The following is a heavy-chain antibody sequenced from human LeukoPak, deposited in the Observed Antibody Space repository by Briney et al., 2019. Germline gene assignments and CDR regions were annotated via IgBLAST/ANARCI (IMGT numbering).Heavy chain of an antibody. D-gene: IGHD2-2*01. V-gene: IGHV3-7*01. J-gene: IGHJ4*02. Sequence: GGSLRLSCAPSGFTFSNYWMSWVRQAPGGGLEWVANINQDGSDKYFVDSVKGRFTIYRDNAKNSLYLQMNNLRAEDTAVYYCATAQPPRTATLCYWGQGTLVTVSS. CDR1: GFTFSNYW. CDR3: ATAQPPRTATLCY. CDR2: INQDGSDK.